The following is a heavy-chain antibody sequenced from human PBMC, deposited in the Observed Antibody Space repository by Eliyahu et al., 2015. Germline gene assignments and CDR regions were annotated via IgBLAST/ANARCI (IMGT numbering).Heavy chain of an antibody. V-gene: IGHV3-9*01. CDR3: AKDYGDYGDFDL. CDR1: GFTFDDYA. D-gene: IGHD4-17*01. CDR2: IRWNSGNI. Sequence: EVQLVESGGGLVQPGRSLXLXCAXXGFTFDDYAMHWVRQAPGKGLEWVSGIRWNSGNIGYADSVKGRFTISRDNAKNSLYLQMNSLRAEDTALYYCAKDYGDYGDFDLWGRGTLVTVSS. J-gene: IGHJ2*01.